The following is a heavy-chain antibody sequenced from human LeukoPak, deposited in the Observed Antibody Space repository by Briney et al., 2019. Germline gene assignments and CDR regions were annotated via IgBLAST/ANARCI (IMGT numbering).Heavy chain of an antibody. CDR3: ARHEYYGLEGGFDY. D-gene: IGHD3-10*01. Sequence: SETLSLTCTVSGGTISSSSYYWGWIRQPPGKGLEWIGSIYSSGSTYYNPSLKSRVTISDDTSKNQFSLNLSSVPASDTAVYYCARHEYYGLEGGFDYWGQGTLVTVSS. CDR1: GGTISSSSYY. V-gene: IGHV4-39*01. J-gene: IGHJ4*02. CDR2: IYSSGST.